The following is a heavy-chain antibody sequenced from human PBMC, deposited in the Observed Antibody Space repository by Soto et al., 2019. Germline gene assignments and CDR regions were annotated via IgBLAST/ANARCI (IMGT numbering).Heavy chain of an antibody. V-gene: IGHV4-30-4*01. CDR3: AREGGESSDGLYYFDS. CDR1: GGSTSSDNY. Sequence: SETLCLTCTVSGGSTSSDNYWSWIRQPPGKGLEWIGHIYYSGNTDYNPSLKSRLAISIDTSKNQFSLKLSSVTAADTAVYFCAREGGESSDGLYYFDSWGQGSLVTVSS. D-gene: IGHD3-16*01. J-gene: IGHJ4*02. CDR2: IYYSGNT.